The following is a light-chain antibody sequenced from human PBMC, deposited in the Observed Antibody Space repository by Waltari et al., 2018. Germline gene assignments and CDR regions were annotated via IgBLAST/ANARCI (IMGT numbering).Light chain of an antibody. V-gene: IGLV1-44*01. CDR1: GPDFGSNN. CDR3: AAWDDSLGANV. CDR2: NDN. Sequence: QSMLTQPPSASGTPGQRVTISCSGSGPDFGSNNVLWYQHFPGTAPKTPIYNDNQRPSGVPDRFSASKSGTSSSLAISGLQSEDEADYHCAAWDDSLGANVFGTGTRVTVL. J-gene: IGLJ1*01.